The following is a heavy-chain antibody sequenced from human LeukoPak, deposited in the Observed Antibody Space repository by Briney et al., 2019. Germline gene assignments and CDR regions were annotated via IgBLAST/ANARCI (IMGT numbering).Heavy chain of an antibody. CDR2: IIPIFGTA. Sequence: SVKVSCKASGGTFSSYAISWVRQAPGQGLEWMGGIIPIFGTANYAQKFQGRVTITADESPSTAYMELSSLRSEDTAVYYCASELAAAGKEYYYYGMDVWGQGTTVTVSS. V-gene: IGHV1-69*13. J-gene: IGHJ6*02. D-gene: IGHD6-13*01. CDR3: ASELAAAGKEYYYYGMDV. CDR1: GGTFSSYA.